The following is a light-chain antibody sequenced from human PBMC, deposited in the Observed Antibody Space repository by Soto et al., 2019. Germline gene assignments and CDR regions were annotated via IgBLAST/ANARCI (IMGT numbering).Light chain of an antibody. J-gene: IGKJ1*01. CDR2: KAS. CDR1: QSISSW. CDR3: QQFYNYFRT. Sequence: DIQMTQSPSTLSASVGDRVTITCRASQSISSWMAWYQQKPGKAPKLLIYKASSLESGVPSRFSGSGSGTEVTLTISSLQPDDFATYYCQQFYNYFRTFGQGTKVEIK. V-gene: IGKV1-5*03.